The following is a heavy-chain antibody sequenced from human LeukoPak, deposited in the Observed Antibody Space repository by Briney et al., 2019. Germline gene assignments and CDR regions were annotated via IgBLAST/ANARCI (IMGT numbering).Heavy chain of an antibody. CDR3: ARGNGYNLYYFDY. Sequence: ASVKVSCKSSGYTFTSYEINWVRQASGQGLEWMGWTNPKSGDTGFAQKFQGRVTMTRNTSMSTAYMELSSLRSEDTAVYFCARGNGYNLYYFDYWGQGTLVTVSS. CDR2: TNPKSGDT. J-gene: IGHJ4*02. CDR1: GYTFTSYE. V-gene: IGHV1-8*01. D-gene: IGHD5-24*01.